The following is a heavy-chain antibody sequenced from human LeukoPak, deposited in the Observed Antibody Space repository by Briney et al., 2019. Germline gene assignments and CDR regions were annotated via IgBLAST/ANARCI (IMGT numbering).Heavy chain of an antibody. CDR2: IRQDSVYK. CDR3: VREGRTTSGDDAFDI. V-gene: IGHV3-7*01. J-gene: IGHJ3*02. CDR1: GFTLSRHY. D-gene: IGHD1-14*01. Sequence: GGSLRLSCSASGFTLSRHYMSWVRQAPGKGLEWVANIRQDSVYKFFADSVKGRFSISRDNDKNSLSLQMNSLRAEDTAMYYCVREGRTTSGDDAFDIWGQGTMVTVSS.